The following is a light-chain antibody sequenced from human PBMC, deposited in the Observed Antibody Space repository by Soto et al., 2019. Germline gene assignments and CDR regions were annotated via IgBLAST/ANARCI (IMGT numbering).Light chain of an antibody. CDR2: GAS. CDR3: QQFGTSPIT. CDR1: QSISNSY. Sequence: EIVLTQSPGTLSLSPGERATLSCRASQSISNSYLAWYQQKPGQAPRLLIYGASSRATDIPDRFSGSGSRTDFTLTISRLEPEDFAVYFCQQFGTSPITFGQGTRLEIK. V-gene: IGKV3-20*01. J-gene: IGKJ5*01.